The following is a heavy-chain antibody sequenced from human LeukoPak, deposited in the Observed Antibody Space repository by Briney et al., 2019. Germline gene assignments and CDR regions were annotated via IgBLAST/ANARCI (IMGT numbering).Heavy chain of an antibody. CDR3: AKELDTMFFDY. CDR1: GFNSDRYT. CDR2: AGWAGGTT. Sequence: GGSLRLSCATSGFNSDRYTIHWVRQAPGKGLEWVSLAGWAGGTTYYSDSVRGRFTISRDSGKNSVYLQMNSLTTDDTAFYFCAKELDTMFFDYWGQGALVTVSS. D-gene: IGHD3-10*02. J-gene: IGHJ4*02. V-gene: IGHV3-43*01.